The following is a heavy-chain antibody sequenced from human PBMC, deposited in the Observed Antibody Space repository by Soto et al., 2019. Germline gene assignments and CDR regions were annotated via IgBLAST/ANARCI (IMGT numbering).Heavy chain of an antibody. Sequence: QVQLQESGPGLVKPSETLSLTCTVSGGSISSYYWSWIRQPAGKGLEWIGHINTSGSTKYNPSLKSRVTMSVDTSKNQFSLKLRSVTAADTAVYYCARDLLWNDVWWFDPWGQGTLVTVSS. CDR3: ARDLLWNDVWWFDP. CDR2: INTSGST. V-gene: IGHV4-4*07. D-gene: IGHD1-1*01. CDR1: GGSISSYY. J-gene: IGHJ5*02.